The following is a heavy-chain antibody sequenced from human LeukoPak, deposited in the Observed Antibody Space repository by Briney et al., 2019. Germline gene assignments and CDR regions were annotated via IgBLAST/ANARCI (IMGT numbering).Heavy chain of an antibody. V-gene: IGHV4-34*01. Sequence: SETLSLTCAVYGGSFSGYYWSWIRQPPGEGREWIGEINYRGSTNYNPSLKSRVTISVDTSKKQLSLQLSSVTAADTAVSYCARGLIVVVPAAMQRQCCMDVGGKGTTVTVS. CDR2: INYRGST. D-gene: IGHD2-2*01. J-gene: IGHJ6*03. CDR3: ARGLIVVVPAAMQRQCCMDV. CDR1: GGSFSGYY.